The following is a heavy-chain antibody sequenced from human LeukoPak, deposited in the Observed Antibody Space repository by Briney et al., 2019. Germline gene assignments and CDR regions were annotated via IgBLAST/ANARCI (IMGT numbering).Heavy chain of an antibody. CDR2: INQDRSEK. CDR1: GFSFSSYW. J-gene: IGHJ6*02. Sequence: GGSLRLSCAASGFSFSSYWINWVRQVPGKGLEWVANINQDRSEKSYVDSVKGRFTISRDNAKNSLYLQMNSLRAEDTAVYYCARDHCSSSSCYTYYGMELWGQGTTVTVSS. CDR3: ARDHCSSSSCYTYYGMEL. V-gene: IGHV3-7*01. D-gene: IGHD2-2*02.